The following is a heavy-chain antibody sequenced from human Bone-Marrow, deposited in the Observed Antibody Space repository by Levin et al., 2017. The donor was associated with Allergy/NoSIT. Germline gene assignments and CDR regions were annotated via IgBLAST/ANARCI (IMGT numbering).Heavy chain of an antibody. D-gene: IGHD3-16*01. J-gene: IGHJ6*04. V-gene: IGHV4-59*01. Sequence: GSLRLSCTVSGGSISSYYWTWMRRPPGKGLEWIGFIYYSGSTNYNPSLKSRVTISVDTSKNQFSLKLKSVSAADTAVYYCATDSRYDYVSMDVWGEGTTVTVSS. CDR1: GGSISSYY. CDR3: ATDSRYDYVSMDV. CDR2: IYYSGST.